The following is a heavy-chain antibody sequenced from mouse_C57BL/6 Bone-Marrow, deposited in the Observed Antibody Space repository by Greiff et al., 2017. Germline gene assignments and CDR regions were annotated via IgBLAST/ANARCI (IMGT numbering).Heavy chain of an antibody. CDR3: TTDGYPLGY. J-gene: IGHJ3*01. D-gene: IGHD2-3*01. CDR1: GFTITDYY. V-gene: IGHV14-1*01. CDR2: IDPEYGDT. Sequence: VQLKESGAELVRPGASVKLSCTASGFTITDYYMNWVKQRPEQGLEWIGRIDPEYGDTEYDSKFQGKATMTADTSSNTAYMQLSSLTSEDSAVYYCTTDGYPLGYWGQGTLVTVSS.